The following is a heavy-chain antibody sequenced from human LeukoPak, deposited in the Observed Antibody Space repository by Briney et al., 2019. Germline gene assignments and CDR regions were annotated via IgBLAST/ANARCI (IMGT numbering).Heavy chain of an antibody. D-gene: IGHD3-22*01. CDR1: GFTLTNAW. Sequence: GGSLRLSCAASGFTLTNAWMSWVRQAPGKGLEWVGHIKSKADGETTDFAAPVKGRFTISRDDSKHTLYLQMDSLKTDDTAVYYCAKYDTSVNFDYWGQGTLVTVSS. J-gene: IGHJ4*02. CDR2: IKSKADGETT. V-gene: IGHV3-15*01. CDR3: AKYDTSVNFDY.